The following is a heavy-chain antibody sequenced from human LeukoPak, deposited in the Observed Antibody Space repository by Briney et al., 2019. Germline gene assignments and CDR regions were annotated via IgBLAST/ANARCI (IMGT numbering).Heavy chain of an antibody. Sequence: GGSLRLSCAASGFTLSTFDMNWVRQAPGKGPEWVSSISTSSRYIYYRDSVKGRFTISRDDAKNSLYLQMNSLRVEDTAVYYCARADCSGSTCYLRRSWFDPWGQGTLVTVSS. V-gene: IGHV3-21*01. CDR3: ARADCSGSTCYLRRSWFDP. CDR1: GFTLSTFD. D-gene: IGHD2-2*01. J-gene: IGHJ5*02. CDR2: ISTSSRYI.